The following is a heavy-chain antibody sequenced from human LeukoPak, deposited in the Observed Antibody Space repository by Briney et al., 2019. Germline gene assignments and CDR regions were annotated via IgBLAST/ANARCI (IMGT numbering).Heavy chain of an antibody. Sequence: PGRSLRLSCAASGFTFSSYGMHWVRQAPGKGLEWVAVISYDGSNKYYADSVKGRFTISRDNSKNTLYLQMNSLRVEDTAVYYCAKDNVPWDLGYFDYWGQGTLVTVSS. J-gene: IGHJ4*02. CDR1: GFTFSSYG. D-gene: IGHD1-26*01. CDR2: ISYDGSNK. V-gene: IGHV3-30*18. CDR3: AKDNVPWDLGYFDY.